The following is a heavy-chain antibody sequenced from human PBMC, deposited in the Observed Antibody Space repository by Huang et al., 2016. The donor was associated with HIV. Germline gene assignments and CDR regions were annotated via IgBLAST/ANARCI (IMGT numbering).Heavy chain of an antibody. CDR3: ARTLWKYGDYGYFDS. D-gene: IGHD4-17*01. CDR2: INHSGTT. CDR1: GGSFSDYY. J-gene: IGHJ4*02. V-gene: IGHV4-34*01. Sequence: HVQLQQWGAGLLKPSETLSLTCAVNGGSFSDYYWTWSRQSPGKGLDWCGEINHSGTTNYNPSLKSRVTMAIDRSRRQFSLKVKSVTAADTAIYYCARTLWKYGDYGYFDSWGQGALVTVSS.